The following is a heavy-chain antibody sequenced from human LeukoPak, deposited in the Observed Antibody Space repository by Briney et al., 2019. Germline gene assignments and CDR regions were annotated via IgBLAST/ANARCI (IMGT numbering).Heavy chain of an antibody. CDR1: GFTFSNNW. CDR3: AMIKEG. Sequence: GGSLRLSCAASGFTFSNNWMHWVRQTPGKGLVWVSRINSDGRTTTYADSVKGRFTISRDNAKNTLYLQMNSLRAEDTAVYYCAMIKEGWGQGTLVTVSS. D-gene: IGHD3-22*01. J-gene: IGHJ4*02. CDR2: INSDGRTT. V-gene: IGHV3-74*01.